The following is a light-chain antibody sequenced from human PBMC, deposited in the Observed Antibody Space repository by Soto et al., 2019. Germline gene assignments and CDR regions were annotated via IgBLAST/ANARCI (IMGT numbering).Light chain of an antibody. CDR1: QSVSSN. CDR3: QQYNNWPSWT. CDR2: GAS. V-gene: IGKV3-15*01. Sequence: EIVMTQSPATLSVSPGERATLSCRASQSVSSNLAWYQQKPGQAPRLLIYGASTRATGIPARFSGSGSGTEFTITIISLQSEDFAVYYCQQYNNWPSWTFGQGTKVEIK. J-gene: IGKJ1*01.